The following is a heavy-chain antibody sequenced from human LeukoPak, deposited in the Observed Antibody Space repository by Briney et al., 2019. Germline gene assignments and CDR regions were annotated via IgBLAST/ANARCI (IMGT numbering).Heavy chain of an antibody. D-gene: IGHD5-12*01. V-gene: IGHV3-33*01. CDR3: ARPGIVATIAPFDY. Sequence: PGRSLRLSCAASVFTFSSYGMHWVRQAPGKGLERGALIWYDGSSKHYVESVRGRFTISRDNFKNTLYLQMNSLRAEDTAVYYCARPGIVATIAPFDYWGQGTLVTVSS. CDR1: VFTFSSYG. J-gene: IGHJ4*02. CDR2: IWYDGSSK.